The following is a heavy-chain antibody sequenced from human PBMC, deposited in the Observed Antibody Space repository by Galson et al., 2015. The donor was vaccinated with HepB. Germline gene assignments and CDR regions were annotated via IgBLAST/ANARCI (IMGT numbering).Heavy chain of an antibody. CDR3: ARVRGPYSNYVPFDY. CDR1: GFTFSSYG. V-gene: IGHV3-33*01. Sequence: SLRLSCAASGFTFSSYGMHWVRQAPGKGLEWVAVIWYDGSNKYYADSVKGRFTISRDNSKNTLYLQMNSLRAEDTVVYYCARVRGPYSNYVPFDYWGQGTLVTVSS. CDR2: IWYDGSNK. D-gene: IGHD4-11*01. J-gene: IGHJ4*02.